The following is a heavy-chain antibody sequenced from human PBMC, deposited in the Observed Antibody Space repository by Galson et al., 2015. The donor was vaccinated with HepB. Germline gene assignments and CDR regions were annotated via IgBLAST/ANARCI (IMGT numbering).Heavy chain of an antibody. Sequence: SVKVSCKASGYTFTSYGISWVRQAPGQGLEWMGWISAYNGNTNYAQKLQGRVTMTTDTSTSTAYMELRSLRSDDTAVYYCARERPPAVAGIRGGWFDPWGQGTLVTVSS. CDR1: GYTFTSYG. CDR2: ISAYNGNT. V-gene: IGHV1-18*01. J-gene: IGHJ5*02. CDR3: ARERPPAVAGIRGGWFDP. D-gene: IGHD6-19*01.